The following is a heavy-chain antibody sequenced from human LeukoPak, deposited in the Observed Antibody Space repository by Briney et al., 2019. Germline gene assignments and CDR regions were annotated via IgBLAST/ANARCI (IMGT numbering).Heavy chain of an antibody. D-gene: IGHD1-26*01. J-gene: IGHJ4*02. CDR3: ARDTGSYRRGYYFDY. CDR1: GGSISSYY. V-gene: IGHV4-4*07. Sequence: PSETLSLTCTVSGGSISSYYWSWIRQPAGKGLEWIGRIYTSGSTNYNPSLKSRVTMSVDTSKNQFSLKLSSVTAADTAVYYCARDTGSYRRGYYFDYWGQGTLVTVSS. CDR2: IYTSGST.